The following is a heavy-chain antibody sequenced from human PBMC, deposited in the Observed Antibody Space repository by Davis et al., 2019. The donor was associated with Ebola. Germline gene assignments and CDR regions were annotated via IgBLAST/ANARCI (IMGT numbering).Heavy chain of an antibody. J-gene: IGHJ6*01. CDR2: MNPNSGNT. CDR3: ARGTLLQEHL. Sequence: ASVKVSCKASGGTFSSYAISWVRQAPGQGLEWMGWMNPNSGNTGYAQKFQGRVTMTRDTSTSTVYMELSSLRSEDTAVYYCARGTLLQEHLWG. CDR1: GGTFSSYA. V-gene: IGHV1-8*02.